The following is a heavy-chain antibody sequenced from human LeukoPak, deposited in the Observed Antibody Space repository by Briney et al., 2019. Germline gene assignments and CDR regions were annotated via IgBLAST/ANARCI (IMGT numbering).Heavy chain of an antibody. V-gene: IGHV3-23*01. D-gene: IGHD1-26*01. Sequence: GGSLRLSCAASGFTFSSYAMSWVRQAPGKGLEWVSAISGSGGSTYYADSVKGRFTISRDNSKNTLYLQMNSLRAEDTAVYYCARAEVGELLLDYWGQGTLVTVSS. CDR3: ARAEVGELLLDY. CDR1: GFTFSSYA. J-gene: IGHJ4*02. CDR2: ISGSGGST.